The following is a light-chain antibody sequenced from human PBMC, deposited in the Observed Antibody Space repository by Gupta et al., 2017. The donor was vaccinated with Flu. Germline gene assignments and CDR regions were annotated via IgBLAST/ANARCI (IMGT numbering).Light chain of an antibody. J-gene: IGKJ1*01. CDR2: GAS. CDR1: QSVSSD. Sequence: ATLSVSPGERATRSCRASQSVSSDLAWYQQKPGQAPRLLIHGASTRATGVAARFSGSGSGTEFTLTISSLQSEDFAVYYCQQYRNWPPTTFGQGTKVEIK. CDR3: QQYRNWPPTT. V-gene: IGKV3-15*01.